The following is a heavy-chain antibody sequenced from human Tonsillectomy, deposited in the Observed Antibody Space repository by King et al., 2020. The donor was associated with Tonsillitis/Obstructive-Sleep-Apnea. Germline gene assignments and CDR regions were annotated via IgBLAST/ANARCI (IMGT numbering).Heavy chain of an antibody. J-gene: IGHJ4*02. Sequence: VQLQQWGAGLLKPSETLSLTCAVYGGSFSGYYWSWIRQPPGKGLEWIGEINHSGSSNYNFSLKSRVTISVDTSKNQFALNLSSVTAADTAVYYCARSTMFGVVITPLYFDFWGQGTLVTVSS. D-gene: IGHD3-3*01. CDR1: GGSFSGYY. V-gene: IGHV4-34*01. CDR2: INHSGSS. CDR3: ARSTMFGVVITPLYFDF.